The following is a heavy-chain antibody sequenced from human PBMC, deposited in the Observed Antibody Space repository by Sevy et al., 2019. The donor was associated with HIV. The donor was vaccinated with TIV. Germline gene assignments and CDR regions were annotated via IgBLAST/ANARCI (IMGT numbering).Heavy chain of an antibody. CDR3: ARGFAFGVVPPTNNWFDP. CDR1: GGSFSGYY. V-gene: IGHV4-34*01. D-gene: IGHD3-3*01. CDR2: INHSGST. J-gene: IGHJ5*02. Sequence: SETLSLTCAVYGGSFSGYYWSWIRQLPGKGLEWIGEINHSGSTNYNPSLKSRVTISVDTSKNQFSLKLSSVTAADTAVYYCARGFAFGVVPPTNNWFDPWGQGTLVTVSS.